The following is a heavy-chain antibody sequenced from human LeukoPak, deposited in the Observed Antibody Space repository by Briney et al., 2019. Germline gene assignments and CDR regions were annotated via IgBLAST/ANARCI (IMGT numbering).Heavy chain of an antibody. CDR2: IYSSVST. Sequence: SETLSLTCTVSGDSINDHYWSWIRQPPGEGLEWIGYIYSSVSTNYNPSLKSRVTISVDTSKNQFSLKLSSVTAADTAVYYCAGSTYGLFDYWGQGTLVTVSS. V-gene: IGHV4-4*09. J-gene: IGHJ4*02. CDR1: GDSINDHY. D-gene: IGHD4-17*01. CDR3: AGSTYGLFDY.